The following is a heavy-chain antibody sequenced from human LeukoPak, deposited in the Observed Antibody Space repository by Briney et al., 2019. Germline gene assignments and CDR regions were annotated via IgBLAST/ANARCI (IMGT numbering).Heavy chain of an antibody. CDR2: IYHSGST. D-gene: IGHD3-10*01. J-gene: IGHJ5*02. CDR3: AREGLAMVRGVLPKEAWGWFDP. V-gene: IGHV4-38-2*02. CDR1: GDSISSGYY. Sequence: PSETLSLTCVVSGDSISSGYYWGWIRQPPGKGLEWIGSIYHSGSTYYNPSLKSRVTISVDTPKNQFSLKLSSVTAADTAVYYCAREGLAMVRGVLPKEAWGWFDPWGQGTLVTVSS.